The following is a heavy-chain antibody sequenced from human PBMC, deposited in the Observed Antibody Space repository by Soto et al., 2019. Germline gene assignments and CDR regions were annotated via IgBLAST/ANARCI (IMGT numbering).Heavy chain of an antibody. D-gene: IGHD3-3*01. J-gene: IGHJ5*02. V-gene: IGHV1-8*01. CDR2: MNPNSGNT. Sequence: ASVKVSCKASGYTFTSYDINWVRQATGQGLEWMGWMNPNSGNTGYAQKFQGRVTMTRNTSLSTAYMELSSLRSEDTAVYYCARAYDFWSGYYAWWFDPWGQGTLVTVSS. CDR3: ARAYDFWSGYYAWWFDP. CDR1: GYTFTSYD.